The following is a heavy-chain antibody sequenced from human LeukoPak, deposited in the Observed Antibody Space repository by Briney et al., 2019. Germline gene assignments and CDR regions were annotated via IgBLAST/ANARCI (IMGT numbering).Heavy chain of an antibody. CDR3: ARHPRNYYDSLYWYFDL. CDR1: GGSISSYY. V-gene: IGHV4-4*09. D-gene: IGHD3-22*01. J-gene: IGHJ2*01. Sequence: PSETLSLTCTVSGGSISSYYWSWIRQPPGKGLGWIGYIYTSGSTNYNPSLKSRVTISVDTSKNQFSLKLSSVTAADTAVYYCARHPRNYYDSLYWYFDLWGRGTLVTVSS. CDR2: IYTSGST.